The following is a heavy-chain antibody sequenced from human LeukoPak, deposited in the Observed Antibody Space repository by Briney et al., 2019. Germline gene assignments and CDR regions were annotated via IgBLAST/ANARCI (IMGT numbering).Heavy chain of an antibody. CDR2: VWDNGINK. CDR1: GFTFGSYA. J-gene: IGHJ6*04. CDR3: VKEPAPYSLGDA. D-gene: IGHD5-18*01. V-gene: IGHV3-33*06. Sequence: PGGSLRLSCAASGFTFGSYAMNWVRQAPGKGLEWVAVVWDNGINKFYADSVKGRFTISRDNSKHTLSLHMNSLRAEDTAVYYCVKEPAPYSLGDAWGKGTTVTVSS.